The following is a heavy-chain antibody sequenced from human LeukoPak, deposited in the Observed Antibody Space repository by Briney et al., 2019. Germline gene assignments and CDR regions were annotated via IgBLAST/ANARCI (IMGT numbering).Heavy chain of an antibody. CDR2: MNPNSGNT. J-gene: IGHJ4*02. Sequence: EWMGWMNPNSGNTGYAKKFQGRVTMTRNTSISTVYMELSSLRSEDTAVYYCARLGVAGDFDYWGQGTLVTVSS. V-gene: IGHV1-8*01. D-gene: IGHD6-19*01. CDR3: ARLGVAGDFDY.